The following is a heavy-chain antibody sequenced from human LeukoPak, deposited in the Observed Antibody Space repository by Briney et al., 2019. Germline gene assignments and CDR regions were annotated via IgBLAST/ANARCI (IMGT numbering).Heavy chain of an antibody. V-gene: IGHV1-2*06. CDR1: GYTFTGYY. CDR2: INPNSGGT. J-gene: IGHJ4*02. D-gene: IGHD3-22*01. Sequence: EASVKVSCKASGYTFTGYYMHWVRQAPGQGLERMGRINPNSGGTNYAQKFQGRVTMTRDTSISTAYMELSRLRSDDTAVYYCARGYYYDSSGYFGIFDYWGQGTLVTVSS. CDR3: ARGYYYDSSGYFGIFDY.